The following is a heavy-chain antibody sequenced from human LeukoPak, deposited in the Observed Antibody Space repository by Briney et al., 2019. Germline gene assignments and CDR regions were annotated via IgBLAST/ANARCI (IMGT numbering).Heavy chain of an antibody. CDR2: ISSSSSYM. J-gene: IGHJ6*03. D-gene: IGHD3-10*01. Sequence: GGSLRLSCAASGFTFSSYSMNWVRQAPGKGLEWVSSISSSSSYMYYADSVKGRFTISRDNAKNSLYLQMNSLRAEDTAVYYCARAGYVGSGNYYYYMDVWGKGTTVTVSS. CDR3: ARAGYVGSGNYYYYMDV. CDR1: GFTFSSYS. V-gene: IGHV3-21*01.